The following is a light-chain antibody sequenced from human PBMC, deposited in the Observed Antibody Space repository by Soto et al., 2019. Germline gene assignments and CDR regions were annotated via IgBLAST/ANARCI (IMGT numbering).Light chain of an antibody. J-gene: IGKJ1*01. CDR3: QQYSSVWT. Sequence: EIVLTQSPGTLSLSPGERATLSCRASQSFSSNYLAWYQQKPGQAPRILIYGATTRATGIPDGFSGSESGTDFTLTISRLEPEASAVYYCQQYSSVWTFGQGTKVEIK. V-gene: IGKV3-20*01. CDR1: QSFSSNY. CDR2: GAT.